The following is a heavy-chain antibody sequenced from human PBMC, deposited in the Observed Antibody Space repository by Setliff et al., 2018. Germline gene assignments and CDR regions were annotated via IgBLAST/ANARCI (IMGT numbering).Heavy chain of an antibody. CDR1: GGSVGSDFSY. Sequence: LSLTCTVSGGSVGSDFSYWAWIRQPAGKGLEWIGQIYVGGNTYFNPSFKSRVTMSIDTSNSQFSLKLSSVTAADTAIYYCARDASASDGRNAFDIWGQGTMVTVSS. CDR2: IYVGGNT. D-gene: IGHD1-26*01. V-gene: IGHV4-61*09. J-gene: IGHJ3*02. CDR3: ARDASASDGRNAFDI.